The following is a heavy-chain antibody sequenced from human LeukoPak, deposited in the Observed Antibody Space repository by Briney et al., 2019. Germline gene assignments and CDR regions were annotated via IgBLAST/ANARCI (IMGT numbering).Heavy chain of an antibody. CDR1: GFTFSSYS. CDR3: ARLRRTSDSSGYYYYYDY. CDR2: ITPTTSYI. J-gene: IGHJ4*02. V-gene: IGHV3-21*01. Sequence: PGGSLRLSCAASGFTFSSYSMNWIRQAPGKGLEWVSSITPTTSYIYYADSVRGRFTISRENAKSSLYLQMNSLRAEDTAVYYCARLRRTSDSSGYYYYYDYWGQGTLVTVSS. D-gene: IGHD3-22*01.